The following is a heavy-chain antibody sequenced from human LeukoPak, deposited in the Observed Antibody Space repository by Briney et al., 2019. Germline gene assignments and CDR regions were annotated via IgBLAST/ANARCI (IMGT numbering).Heavy chain of an antibody. Sequence: SETLSLTCAVYGGSFSGYYWSWIRQPPGKGLEWIGEINRSGSTNYNPSLKSRVTISVDTSKNQFSLKLSSVTAADTAVYYCARGLKGYSYGVWGQGTLVTVSS. V-gene: IGHV4-34*01. J-gene: IGHJ4*02. D-gene: IGHD5-18*01. CDR3: ARGLKGYSYGV. CDR1: GGSFSGYY. CDR2: INRSGST.